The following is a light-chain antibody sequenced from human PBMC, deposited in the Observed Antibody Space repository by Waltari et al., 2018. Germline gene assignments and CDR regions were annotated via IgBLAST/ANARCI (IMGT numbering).Light chain of an antibody. CDR2: EVI. CDR1: SSDIGDYDH. J-gene: IGLJ1*01. CDR3: CSYAGTNNFYV. V-gene: IGLV2-8*01. Sequence: QSALTQPPSASGSPGESVTIPCTGTSSDIGDYDHVSWYQQHPGKAPKLMIYEVIKRPSGVPDRVSGAKSGNTASLTVSGLQAEDEADYYCCSYAGTNNFYVFGTGTKVTVL.